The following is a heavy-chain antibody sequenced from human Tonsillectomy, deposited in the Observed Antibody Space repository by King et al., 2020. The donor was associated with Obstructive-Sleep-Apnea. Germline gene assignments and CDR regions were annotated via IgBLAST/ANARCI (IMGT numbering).Heavy chain of an antibody. CDR3: TRADFGDYVYYFDY. J-gene: IGHJ4*02. Sequence: DVQLVESGGGLIQPGGSLRLSCVASGFTFSSYWIHWVRQAPGKGLVWVSRINSDGSSTTYADSVKGRFTISRDNAKNTLYLQMNSLRAEDTAVYYCTRADFGDYVYYFDYWGQGTLVTVSS. V-gene: IGHV3-74*01. CDR1: GFTFSSYW. D-gene: IGHD4-17*01. CDR2: INSDGSST.